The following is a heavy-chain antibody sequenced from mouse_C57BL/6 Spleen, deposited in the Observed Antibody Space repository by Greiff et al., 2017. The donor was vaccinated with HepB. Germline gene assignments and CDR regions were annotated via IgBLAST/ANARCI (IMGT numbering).Heavy chain of an antibody. CDR1: GYTFTDYY. CDR3: ARYPGLAY. V-gene: IGHV1-26*01. J-gene: IGHJ3*01. CDR2: INPNNGGT. Sequence: EVQLQQSGPELVKPGASVKISCKASGYTFTDYYMNWVKQSHGKSLEWIGDINPNNGGTSYNQKFKGKATLTVDKSSSTAYMELRSLTSEASAVYYCARYPGLAYWGQETLVTVSA.